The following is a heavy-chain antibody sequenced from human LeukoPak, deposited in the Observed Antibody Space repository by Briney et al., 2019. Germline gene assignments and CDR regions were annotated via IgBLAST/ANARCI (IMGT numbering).Heavy chain of an antibody. Sequence: GGSLRLSCAASGFTFSSYGMHWVRQAPGKGLEWVSFIRYDGSNKYYADSVKGRFTISRDNAKNSLYLQMNSLRAEDTAVYYCASDYDSSGYPRLDAFDIWGQGTMVTVSS. D-gene: IGHD3-22*01. CDR1: GFTFSSYG. J-gene: IGHJ3*02. CDR2: IRYDGSNK. V-gene: IGHV3-30*02. CDR3: ASDYDSSGYPRLDAFDI.